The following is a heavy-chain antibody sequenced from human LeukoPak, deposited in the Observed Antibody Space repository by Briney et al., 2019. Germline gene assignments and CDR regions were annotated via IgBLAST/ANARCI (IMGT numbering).Heavy chain of an antibody. CDR3: ARLATIVATMA. CDR2: IYYSGST. CDR1: GGSISSSSYY. V-gene: IGHV4-39*01. D-gene: IGHD5-12*01. J-gene: IGHJ5*02. Sequence: SETLSLTCTVSGGSISSSSYYWGWIRQPPGKGLEWIGSIYYSGSTYYNPSLKSRVTISVDTSKNQFSLKLSSVTAADTAVYYCARLATIVATMAWGQGTLVTVSS.